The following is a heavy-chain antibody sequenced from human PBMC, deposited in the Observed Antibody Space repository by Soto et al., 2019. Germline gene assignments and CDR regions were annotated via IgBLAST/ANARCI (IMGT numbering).Heavy chain of an antibody. Sequence: PGGTLRLSCAASLFTFRSYAMSWVRQAPGKGLEWVSGTTTSGITTYYADSVKGRFTISRDNSGNTLYLQMNSLRAEDTAVYYCAKSAGRLSSAAQRYFDYWGQGTLVTVS. CDR3: AKSAGRLSSAAQRYFDY. D-gene: IGHD6-13*01. CDR2: TTTSGITT. V-gene: IGHV3-23*01. CDR1: LFTFRSYA. J-gene: IGHJ4*02.